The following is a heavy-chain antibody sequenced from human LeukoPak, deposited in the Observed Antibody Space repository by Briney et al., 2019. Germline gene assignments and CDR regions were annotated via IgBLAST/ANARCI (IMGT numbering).Heavy chain of an antibody. CDR3: ARRPVFYFDY. V-gene: IGHV5-51*01. D-gene: IGHD6-6*01. CDR2: IYPADSDT. CDR1: GYIFTTYW. J-gene: IGHJ4*02. Sequence: GESLKISCQISGYIFTTYWIAWVRQMPGKGLGWMGVIYPADSDTKYSPSFQGQVTFSVDKSISTAYLQWNSLKASDAAIYYCARRPVFYFDYWGQGTLVTVSS.